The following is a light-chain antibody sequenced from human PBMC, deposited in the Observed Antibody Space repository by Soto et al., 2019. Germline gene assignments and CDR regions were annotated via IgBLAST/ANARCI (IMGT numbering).Light chain of an antibody. J-gene: IGKJ1*01. V-gene: IGKV3-20*01. CDR3: QQYCRTSWT. CDR2: GAS. Sequence: EIVLTQSPGTLSLSPGEGATLSCRASQSVSTNFFAWYQQKPGQAPRLLIYGASTRATGIPDTFSGSGSGTDFTLTISRLEPEDVAVYYCQQYCRTSWTFGQGTKVEIK. CDR1: QSVSTNF.